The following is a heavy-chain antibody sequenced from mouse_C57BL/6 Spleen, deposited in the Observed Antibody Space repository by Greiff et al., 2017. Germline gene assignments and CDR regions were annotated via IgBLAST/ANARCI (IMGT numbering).Heavy chain of an antibody. J-gene: IGHJ3*01. V-gene: IGHV1-53*01. CDR1: GYTFTSYW. CDR3: ARPHDGYGSFAD. CDR2: INPSTGGT. Sequence: QVQLQPPGTELVKPGASVKLSCKASGYTFTSYWMHWVKQRPGQGLAWIGNINPSTGGTNYNEKFKSKATLTVDKSASTAYMHLSSLTSEDSAVYYCARPHDGYGSFADWGQGTLVTVSA. D-gene: IGHD2-3*01.